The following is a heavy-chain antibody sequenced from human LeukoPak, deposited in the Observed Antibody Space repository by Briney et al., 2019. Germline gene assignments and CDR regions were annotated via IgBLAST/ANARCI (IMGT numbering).Heavy chain of an antibody. V-gene: IGHV3-23*01. J-gene: IGHJ6*02. CDR1: GFTFSSYA. Sequence: GGSLRLSCAASGFTFSSYAMSWVRQAPGKGLEWVSAISGSGGSTYYADSVKGRFTSSRDNSKNTLYLQMNSLRAEDTAVYYCAKVFCSSTSCYSVYYYYGMDVWGQGTTVTVSS. CDR3: AKVFCSSTSCYSVYYYYGMDV. D-gene: IGHD2-2*01. CDR2: ISGSGGST.